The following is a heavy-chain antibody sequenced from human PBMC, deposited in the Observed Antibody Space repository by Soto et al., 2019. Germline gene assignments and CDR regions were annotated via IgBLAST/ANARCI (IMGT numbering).Heavy chain of an antibody. D-gene: IGHD6-19*01. CDR1: GFTFSGHA. CDR3: ARDGQSLTPYALDV. CDR2: IWYDGSNK. Sequence: QVQVVESGGGVVQPGRSLRLSCTPSGFTFSGHAMHWVRQAPGKGLEWVAQIWYDGSNKYYADSVKGRFTISRDNSKNTLYVRMDSLTVEDTAVYYCARDGQSLTPYALDVWGQGTSVTVSS. J-gene: IGHJ6*02. V-gene: IGHV3-33*01.